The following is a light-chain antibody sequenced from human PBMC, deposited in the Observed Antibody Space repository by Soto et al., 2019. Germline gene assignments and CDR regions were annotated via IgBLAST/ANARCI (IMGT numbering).Light chain of an antibody. Sequence: QPASVSGSPGQSITISCTGTSSDVGGYGYVSWYQQHPGKAPKLMIYGVNNRPSGVSYRFSGSKSGNTASLTISGLQAEDEADYYCSSYTSSTTYVFGTGTKLTVL. V-gene: IGLV2-14*01. CDR3: SSYTSSTTYV. CDR1: SSDVGGYGY. CDR2: GVN. J-gene: IGLJ1*01.